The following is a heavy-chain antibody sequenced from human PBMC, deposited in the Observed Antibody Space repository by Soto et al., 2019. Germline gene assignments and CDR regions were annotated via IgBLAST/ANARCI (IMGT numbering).Heavy chain of an antibody. D-gene: IGHD3-3*01. CDR1: GGSFSGYY. J-gene: IGHJ6*02. V-gene: IGHV4-34*01. CDR2: INHSGST. Sequence: SETLSLTCAVYGGSFSGYYWSWIRQPPGKGLEWIGEINHSGSTNYNPSLKSRVTISVDTSKNQFSLKLSSVTAADTAVYYCARIWSGYPGYYYYYGMDVWGQGTTVTVSS. CDR3: ARIWSGYPGYYYYYGMDV.